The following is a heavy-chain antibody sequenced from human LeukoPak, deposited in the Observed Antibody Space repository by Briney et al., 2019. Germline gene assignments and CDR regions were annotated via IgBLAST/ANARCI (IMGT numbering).Heavy chain of an antibody. V-gene: IGHV3-48*03. J-gene: IGHJ4*02. Sequence: GGSLRLPCAASGFTFSSYEMNWVRQAPGEGLEWGSDISSSGSTIYYADSVKGRFTISRDNAKNSLYLQMNRLRAEDTAVYYCARGGALTHYVWGSYRYIDYWGQGTLVTVSS. D-gene: IGHD3-16*02. CDR3: ARGGALTHYVWGSYRYIDY. CDR1: GFTFSSYE. CDR2: ISSSGSTI.